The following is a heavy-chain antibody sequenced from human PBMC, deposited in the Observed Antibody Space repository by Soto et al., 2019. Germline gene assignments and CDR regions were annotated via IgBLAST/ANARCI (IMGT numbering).Heavy chain of an antibody. J-gene: IGHJ4*02. V-gene: IGHV3-30*03. CDR3: ATKTVAATFDY. CDR2: ISYDGSNI. D-gene: IGHD2-15*01. CDR1: GFTFSSFD. Sequence: HPGGSLRLSCAASGFTFSSFDMHWVRQAPGKGLEWVALISYDGSNIYYADSVKGRFTISRDNSKNTLYLQMNNLRTEDTAVYYGATKTVAATFDYWGQGTLVTVSS.